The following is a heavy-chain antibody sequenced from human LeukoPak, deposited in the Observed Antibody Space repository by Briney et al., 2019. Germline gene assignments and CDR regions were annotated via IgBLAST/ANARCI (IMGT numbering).Heavy chain of an antibody. CDR2: INWNGGST. D-gene: IGHD2-15*01. CDR1: GFTFDDYG. CDR3: VRDNPRCCGVVPANIDDY. J-gene: IGHJ4*02. Sequence: RAGGSLRVSCAAPGFTFDDYGMSWVRHAPGKGLEWVSGINWNGGSTGYADSVKGRFTISRDNAKNSLYLQMNSLRAEDTAVYYCVRDNPRCCGVVPANIDDYWGQGTLVTVSS. V-gene: IGHV3-20*04.